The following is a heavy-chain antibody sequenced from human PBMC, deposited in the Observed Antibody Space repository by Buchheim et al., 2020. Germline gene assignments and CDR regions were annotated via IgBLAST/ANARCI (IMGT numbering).Heavy chain of an antibody. J-gene: IGHJ1*01. V-gene: IGHV1-69*06. CDR2: IIPIFGTA. CDR3: ARDGLDYYDSSGYYHAEYFQH. CDR1: GYTFTSYY. D-gene: IGHD3-22*01. Sequence: QVQLVQSGAEVKKPGASVKVSCKASGYTFTSYYMHWVRQAPGQGLEWMGGIIPIFGTANYAQKFQGRVTITADKSTSTAYMELSSLRSEDTAVYYCARDGLDYYDSSGYYHAEYFQHWGQGTL.